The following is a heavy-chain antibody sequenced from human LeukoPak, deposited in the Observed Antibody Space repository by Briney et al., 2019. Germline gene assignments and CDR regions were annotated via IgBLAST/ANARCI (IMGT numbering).Heavy chain of an antibody. CDR3: ARLKYPSPYYYYYMDV. Sequence: SETLSLTCTVSGGSISSYYWSWIRQPAGKGLEWIGRIYTSGSTNYNPSLKSRVTMSVDTSKNQFSLKLSSVTAADTAVYYCARLKYPSPYYYYYMDVWGKGTTVTVSS. CDR1: GGSISSYY. CDR2: IYTSGST. V-gene: IGHV4-4*07. D-gene: IGHD2/OR15-2a*01. J-gene: IGHJ6*03.